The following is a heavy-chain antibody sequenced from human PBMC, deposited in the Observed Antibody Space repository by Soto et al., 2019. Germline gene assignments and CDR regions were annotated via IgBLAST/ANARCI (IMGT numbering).Heavy chain of an antibody. CDR3: ARERRAVAGTGWFDP. CDR1: GFTFSSYG. V-gene: IGHV3-33*01. CDR2: IWYDGSNK. Sequence: QVQLVESGGGVVQPGRSLRLSCAASGFTFSSYGMHWVRQAPGKGLEWVAVIWYDGSNKYYADSVKGRFTISRDNSKNTLYLQMNSLRAEYTAVYYCARERRAVAGTGWFDPWGQGTLVTVSS. D-gene: IGHD6-19*01. J-gene: IGHJ5*02.